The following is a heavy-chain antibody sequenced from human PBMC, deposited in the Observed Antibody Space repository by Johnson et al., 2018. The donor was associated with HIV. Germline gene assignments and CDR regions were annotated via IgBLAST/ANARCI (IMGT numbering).Heavy chain of an antibody. D-gene: IGHD6-19*01. J-gene: IGHJ3*01. V-gene: IGHV3-11*04. CDR1: GFTFSDYY. CDR3: ARGLWLTHDVFDV. CDR2: ISSSGSSR. Sequence: QEQLVESGGGLVKPGGSLRLSCAASGFTFSDYYMSWIRQAPGKGLEWVAYISSSGSSRYYADSVKGRFTISRDNTKNLLYLQMKSLIAEDTAVYYCARGLWLTHDVFDVWGQGTMVTVSS.